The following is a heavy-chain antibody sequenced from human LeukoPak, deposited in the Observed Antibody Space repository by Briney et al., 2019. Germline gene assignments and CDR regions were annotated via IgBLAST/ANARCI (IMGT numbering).Heavy chain of an antibody. D-gene: IGHD2-2*01. V-gene: IGHV1-69*01. Sequence: VASVKVSCKASGGTLSSYAISWVRQAPGQGLEWMGGIIPIFGTANYAQKFQGRVTITADESTSTAYMELSSLRSEDTAVYYCAVIVVVPAATSTNWFDPWGQGTLVTVSS. CDR2: IIPIFGTA. J-gene: IGHJ5*02. CDR3: AVIVVVPAATSTNWFDP. CDR1: GGTLSSYA.